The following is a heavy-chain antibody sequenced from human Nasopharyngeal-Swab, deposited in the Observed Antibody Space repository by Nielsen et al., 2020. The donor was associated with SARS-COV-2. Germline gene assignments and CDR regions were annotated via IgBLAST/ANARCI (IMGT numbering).Heavy chain of an antibody. V-gene: IGHV5-10-1*01. D-gene: IGHD3-16*01. J-gene: IGHJ6*02. CDR2: IDPSDSYT. Sequence: VRQMPGKGLEWMGRIDPSDSYTNHSPPYQGHVTISANKSISTAPLQWSSLKASDTARYYCPRQPPRDSGRGGVDVWGQGTTVTVSS. CDR3: PRQPPRDSGRGGVDV.